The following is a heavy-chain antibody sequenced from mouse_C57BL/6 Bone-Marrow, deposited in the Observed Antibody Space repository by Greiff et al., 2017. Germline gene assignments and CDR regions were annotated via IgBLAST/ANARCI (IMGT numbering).Heavy chain of an antibody. CDR3: ARVGLYLFDY. CDR1: GYTFTSYG. J-gene: IGHJ2*01. CDR2: IYPRSGNT. D-gene: IGHD5-5*01. Sequence: VQGVESGAELARPGASVKLSCKASGYTFTSYGISWVKQRTGQGLEWIGEIYPRSGNTYYNEKFKGKATLTADKSSSTAYMELRSLTSEDSAVYFCARVGLYLFDYWGQGTTLTVSS. V-gene: IGHV1-81*01.